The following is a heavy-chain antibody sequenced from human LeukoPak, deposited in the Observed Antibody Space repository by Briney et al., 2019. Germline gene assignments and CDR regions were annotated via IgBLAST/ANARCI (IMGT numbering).Heavy chain of an antibody. V-gene: IGHV4-59*08. Sequence: SETLSLTCTVSGGSISSYYWSWIRQPPGKGLEWIGYIYYSGSTNYNPSLKSRVTISVDTSKNQFSLKLSSVTAADTAVYYCARHYRKDGQHFDYWGQGTLVTVSS. D-gene: IGHD5-24*01. CDR1: GGSISSYY. J-gene: IGHJ4*02. CDR2: IYYSGST. CDR3: ARHYRKDGQHFDY.